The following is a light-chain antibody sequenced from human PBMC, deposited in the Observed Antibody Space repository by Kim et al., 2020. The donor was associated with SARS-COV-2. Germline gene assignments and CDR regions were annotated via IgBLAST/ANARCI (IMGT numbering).Light chain of an antibody. V-gene: IGLV6-57*03. CDR3: QSYNRSNVI. J-gene: IGLJ2*01. CDR2: EDD. Sequence: GTTSTTSRALRSGSIDDNYVQWYQQRPGGVPTTVIYEDDQRPSGVSDRFSGSIDNSSNSASLTISGLKTEDEADYYCQSYNRSNVIFGGGTQLTVL. CDR1: SGSIDDNY.